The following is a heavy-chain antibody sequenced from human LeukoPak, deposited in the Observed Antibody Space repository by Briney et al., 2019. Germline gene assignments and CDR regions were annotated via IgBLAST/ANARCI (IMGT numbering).Heavy chain of an antibody. V-gene: IGHV1-69*02. CDR2: IIPILGIA. CDR3: ARAYKPGYSSSWYGDAFDI. Sequence: ASVKVSCKASGGTFSSYTISWVRQAPGQGLEWMGRIIPILGIANYAQKFQGRVTITADKSTSTAYMELSSLRSEDTAVYYCARAYKPGYSSSWYGDAFDIWGQGTMVTVSS. J-gene: IGHJ3*02. CDR1: GGTFSSYT. D-gene: IGHD6-13*01.